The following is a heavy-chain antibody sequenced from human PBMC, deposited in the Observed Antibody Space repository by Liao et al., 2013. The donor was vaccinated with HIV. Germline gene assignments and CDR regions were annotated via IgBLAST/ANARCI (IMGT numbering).Heavy chain of an antibody. CDR3: ARFPSRHNGTYS. CDR2: INHSGTT. CDR1: DGSFTTYF. D-gene: IGHD1-26*01. Sequence: QVQLQQRGAGLLKPSETLSLACAVDDGSFTTYFWSWIRQPPGKGLQWIGEINHSGTTNYNPSLQSRVTMSADTSKRHFSLKLTSVTAADTAVYYCARFPSRHNGTYSWGQGTLVTVSS. V-gene: IGHV4-34*02. J-gene: IGHJ4*02.